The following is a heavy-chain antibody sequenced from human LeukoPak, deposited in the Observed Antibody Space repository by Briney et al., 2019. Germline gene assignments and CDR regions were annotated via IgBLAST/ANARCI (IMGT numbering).Heavy chain of an antibody. V-gene: IGHV4-59*01. J-gene: IGHJ4*02. D-gene: IGHD3-10*01. CDR2: IYYSGST. CDR1: GDSISSYY. CDR3: ARFRGIIYD. Sequence: SETLSLTCTVSGDSISSYYWSWIRQPPGKGLEWIGYIYYSGSTNYNPSLKSRVTISVDTSKNQFSLKLSSVTAADTAVYYCARFRGIIYDWGQGTLVTVSS.